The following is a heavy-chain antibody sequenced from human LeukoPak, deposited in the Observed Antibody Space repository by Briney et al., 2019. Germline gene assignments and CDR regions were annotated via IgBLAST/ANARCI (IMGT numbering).Heavy chain of an antibody. Sequence: ASVKVSCKASGYTFTSSGISWVRQAPGQGLEWMGWISAYNGNANYAQKLQGRVTMTTDTSTSTAYMELRSLRSDDTAVYYCARVVGATTPRDRFDYWGQGTLVTVSS. V-gene: IGHV1-18*01. D-gene: IGHD1-26*01. CDR1: GYTFTSSG. CDR2: ISAYNGNA. J-gene: IGHJ4*02. CDR3: ARVVGATTPRDRFDY.